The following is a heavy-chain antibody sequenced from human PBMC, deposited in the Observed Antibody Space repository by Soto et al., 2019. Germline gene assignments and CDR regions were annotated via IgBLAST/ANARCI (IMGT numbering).Heavy chain of an antibody. V-gene: IGHV4-59*08. CDR1: RGSIIDYY. CDR2: FXYGGGX. Sequence: XXTLSLTCTVSRGSIIDYYWSWIRQPPGNGLDWIGSFXYGGGXHHSTYIRSRXXISGDTSXXQFYTNLSPVTAPDTAVHYCARHFRDAYTTLAFWGQGTLVTASS. CDR3: ARHFRDAYTTLAF. D-gene: IGHD1-26*01. J-gene: IGHJ4*02.